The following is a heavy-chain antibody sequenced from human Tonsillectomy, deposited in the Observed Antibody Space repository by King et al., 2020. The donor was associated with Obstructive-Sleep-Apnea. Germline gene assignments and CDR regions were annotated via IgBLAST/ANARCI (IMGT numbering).Heavy chain of an antibody. Sequence: VQLVESGGGLVKPGGSLRLSCAASVFTFIDYYISGIRQAPGKGREWVSYISSSSSYTNYADSVKGLFTISRDNAKNSLYLQLNSLRAEDTAVYYCARGREYCTNGVCYGGFDYWGQGTLVTVSS. CDR2: ISSSSSYT. D-gene: IGHD2-8*01. CDR3: ARGREYCTNGVCYGGFDY. CDR1: VFTFIDYY. V-gene: IGHV3-11*06. J-gene: IGHJ4*02.